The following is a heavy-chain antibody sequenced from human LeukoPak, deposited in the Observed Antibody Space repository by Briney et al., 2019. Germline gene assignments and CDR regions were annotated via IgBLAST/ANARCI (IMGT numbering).Heavy chain of an antibody. Sequence: SETLSLTCAVYGGSSSGYYWSWICQPPGKGLEWIGEINHSGSTNYNPSLKSRVTISVDTSKNQFSLKLSSVTAADTAVYYCARGVLVVPAAIFDYWGQGTLVTVSS. D-gene: IGHD2-2*02. CDR3: ARGVLVVPAAIFDY. V-gene: IGHV4-34*01. J-gene: IGHJ4*02. CDR1: GGSSSGYY. CDR2: INHSGST.